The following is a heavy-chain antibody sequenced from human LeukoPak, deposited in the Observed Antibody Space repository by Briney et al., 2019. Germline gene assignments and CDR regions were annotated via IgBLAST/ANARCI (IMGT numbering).Heavy chain of an antibody. CDR3: AREHCSGGSCYPDAFDI. Sequence: GGSLRLSCAASGFTFSSYSMNWVRQAPGKGLEWVSSIHSSSSYIYYADSVKGRFTISRDNAKNSLYLQMNSLRAEDTAVYYCAREHCSGGSCYPDAFDIWGQGTMVTVSS. CDR1: GFTFSSYS. CDR2: IHSSSSYI. V-gene: IGHV3-21*01. J-gene: IGHJ3*02. D-gene: IGHD2-15*01.